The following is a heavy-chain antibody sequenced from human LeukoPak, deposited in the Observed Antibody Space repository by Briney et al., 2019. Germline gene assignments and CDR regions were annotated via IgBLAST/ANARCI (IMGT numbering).Heavy chain of an antibody. Sequence: GGSLRLSCAASGFTFSNYAMHWVRQAPGKGLEWVAVISYDGSNKYYADSVKGRFTISRDNSKNTLFLQMNSLRAEDTAVYYRASDSYSSSSYYFDYWGQGALVTVSS. CDR1: GFTFSNYA. D-gene: IGHD6-6*01. J-gene: IGHJ4*02. CDR2: ISYDGSNK. V-gene: IGHV3-30*01. CDR3: ASDSYSSSSYYFDY.